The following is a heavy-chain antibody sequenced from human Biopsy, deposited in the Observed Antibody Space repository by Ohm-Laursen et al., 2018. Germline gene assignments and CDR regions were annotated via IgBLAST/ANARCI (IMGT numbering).Heavy chain of an antibody. CDR3: AKGGYCTTSSFSLDLAS. D-gene: IGHD2-2*01. CDR2: ISGSGGNT. CDR1: GFTFSDYA. V-gene: IGHV3-23*01. J-gene: IGHJ5*01. Sequence: SLRLSCSASGFTFSDYAMNWVRQAPGKGLEWVSTISGSGGNTYYADSVRGRFTVSRDGSKSTLYLQMSSLSAEDTAFYYCAKGGYCTTSSFSLDLASWGPPTLVTVSS.